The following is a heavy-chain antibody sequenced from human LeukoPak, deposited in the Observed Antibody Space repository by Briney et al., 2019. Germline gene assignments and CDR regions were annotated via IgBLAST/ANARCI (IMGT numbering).Heavy chain of an antibody. CDR3: ARDLRHSSSWYGYFDY. CDR2: IYHSGST. CDR1: GGSISSGSYY. J-gene: IGHJ4*02. V-gene: IGHV4-39*07. Sequence: TSQTLSLTCTVSGGSISSGSYYWSWIRQPPGKGLEWIGSIYHSGSTYYNPSLKSRVTISVDTSKNQFSLKLSSVTAADTAVYYCARDLRHSSSWYGYFDYWGQGTLVTVSS. D-gene: IGHD6-13*01.